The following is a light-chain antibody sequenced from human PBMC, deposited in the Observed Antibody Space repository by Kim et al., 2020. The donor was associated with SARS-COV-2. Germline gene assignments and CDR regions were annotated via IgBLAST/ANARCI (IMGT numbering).Light chain of an antibody. V-gene: IGKV4-1*01. CDR3: QQYYGVPYT. CDR1: QSVLYSSNNKNY. Sequence: RATINCKSSQSVLYSSNNKNYLAWYQQKPGQPPKLRIYCASTRESGVPDRFSCSVSGTDFTLTISSLQAEDVAVYYCQQYYGVPYTFGQGTKLEI. J-gene: IGKJ2*01. CDR2: CAS.